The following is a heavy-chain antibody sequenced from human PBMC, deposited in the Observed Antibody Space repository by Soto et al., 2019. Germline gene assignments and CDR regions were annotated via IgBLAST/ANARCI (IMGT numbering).Heavy chain of an antibody. D-gene: IGHD6-19*01. V-gene: IGHV4-39*02. CDR1: GASMTSSSYF. Sequence: SETLSLTCTISGASMTSSSYFWGFVRQPPGLGLEWIGTIYYNRSTYYSTSLKSRVAISVDTSKNLFSLSLRSVTAADTAVYYCARGPSSGWYACPYCWFDPWGQGTLVTVSS. CDR3: ARGPSSGWYACPYCWFDP. CDR2: IYYNRST. J-gene: IGHJ5*02.